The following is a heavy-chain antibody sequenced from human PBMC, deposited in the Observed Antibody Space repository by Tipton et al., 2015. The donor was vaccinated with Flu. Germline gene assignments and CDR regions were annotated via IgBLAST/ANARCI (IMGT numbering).Heavy chain of an antibody. D-gene: IGHD1-7*01. Sequence: SLRLSCAASGFTFSSYAMSWVRQAPGKGLEWVSGSCGHDGSTIYADSVKGRLTVSRDNSDNTLYLHMDSLRAEDTAVYYCAKDNNWNCDYYFDSWGQGTLVTVSS. CDR3: AKDNNWNCDYYFDS. J-gene: IGHJ4*02. V-gene: IGHV3-23*01. CDR1: GFTFSSYA. CDR2: SCGHDGST.